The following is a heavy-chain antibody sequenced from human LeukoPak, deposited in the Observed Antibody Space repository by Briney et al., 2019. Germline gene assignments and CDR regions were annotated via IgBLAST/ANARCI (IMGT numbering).Heavy chain of an antibody. CDR3: ARGRSIAAARWFDP. CDR2: INHSGST. D-gene: IGHD6-13*01. V-gene: IGHV4-34*01. CDR1: GGSFSGYY. Sequence: SETLSLTCAVYGGSFSGYYWSWIRQPPGKGLEWIGEINHSGSTNYNPSLKSRVTISADTSKKQFSLKLSSVTAADTAVYYCARGRSIAAARWFDPWGQGTLVIVSS. J-gene: IGHJ5*02.